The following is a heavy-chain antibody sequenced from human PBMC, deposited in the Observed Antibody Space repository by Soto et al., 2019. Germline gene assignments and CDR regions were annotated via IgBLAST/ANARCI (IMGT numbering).Heavy chain of an antibody. CDR1: GFTFSSYA. Sequence: PGGSLRLSCAASGFTFSSYAMSWVRQAPGKGLEWVSAISGSGGSTYYADSVKGRFTISRDNSKNTLYLQMNSLRAEDTAVYYCAKDRYSSGWYIDAFDIWGQGTMVTVSS. V-gene: IGHV3-23*01. J-gene: IGHJ3*02. D-gene: IGHD6-19*01. CDR3: AKDRYSSGWYIDAFDI. CDR2: ISGSGGST.